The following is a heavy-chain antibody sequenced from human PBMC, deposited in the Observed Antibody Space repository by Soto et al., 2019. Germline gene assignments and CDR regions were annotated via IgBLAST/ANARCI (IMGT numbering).Heavy chain of an antibody. Sequence: PSETLSLTCTVSGGSISSYYWSWIRQPAGKGLEWIGRIYTSGSTNYNPSLKSRVTMSVDTSKNQFSLKLSSVTAADTAVYYCARIGLKAYCGGDCYSDLGYYYGMDVWGQGTTVTVSS. J-gene: IGHJ6*02. V-gene: IGHV4-4*07. CDR1: GGSISSYY. CDR2: IYTSGST. D-gene: IGHD2-21*02. CDR3: ARIGLKAYCGGDCYSDLGYYYGMDV.